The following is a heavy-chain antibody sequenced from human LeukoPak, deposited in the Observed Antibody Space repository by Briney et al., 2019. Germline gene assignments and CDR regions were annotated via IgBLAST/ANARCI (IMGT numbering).Heavy chain of an antibody. D-gene: IGHD3-10*01. Sequence: SETLSLTCAVYGGSFSGYYWSWIRQPPGKGLEWIGEINHSGSTNYNPSLKSRVTISVDTSKNQFSLKLSSVTAADTAVYYCARVRKAAPTWFGDRAFDIWGQGTTVTVSS. J-gene: IGHJ3*02. CDR3: ARVRKAAPTWFGDRAFDI. CDR2: INHSGST. CDR1: GGSFSGYY. V-gene: IGHV4-34*01.